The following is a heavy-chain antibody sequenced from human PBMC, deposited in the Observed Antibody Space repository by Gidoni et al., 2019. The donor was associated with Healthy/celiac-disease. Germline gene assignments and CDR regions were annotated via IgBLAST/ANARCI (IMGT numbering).Heavy chain of an antibody. CDR2: INSDGSIT. J-gene: IGHJ5*02. D-gene: IGHD2-15*01. V-gene: IGHV3-74*03. CDR3: ARDLVVVAANWFDP. CDR1: GFPFSSYW. Sequence: EVQLVESGGGLVQPGGSLRLSCAASGFPFSSYWMPWVRQAPGKGLVWVSRINSDGSITTYADSVKGRFTISRDNAKNTLYLQMNSLRAEDTAVYYCARDLVVVAANWFDPWGQGTLVTVSS.